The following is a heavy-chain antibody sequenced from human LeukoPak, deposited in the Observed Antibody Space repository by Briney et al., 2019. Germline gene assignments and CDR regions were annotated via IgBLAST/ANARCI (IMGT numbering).Heavy chain of an antibody. CDR1: VYTFTTYG. CDR2: ISAYNGNT. D-gene: IGHD2-2*01. J-gene: IGHJ4*02. V-gene: IGHV1-18*01. Sequence: GASVKVSCKASVYTFTTYGISWVRQAPGQGLECMGWISAYNGNTNYAQKLQGRVTMTTDTSTSTAYMELRSLRSDDPAVYYCARDPGYCSSTSCLPGAPIDYWGQGTLVTVSS. CDR3: ARDPGYCSSTSCLPGAPIDY.